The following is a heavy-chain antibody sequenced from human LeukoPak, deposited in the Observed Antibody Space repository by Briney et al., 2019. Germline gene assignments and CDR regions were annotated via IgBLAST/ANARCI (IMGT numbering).Heavy chain of an antibody. V-gene: IGHV4-34*01. CDR1: GGSFSGYY. J-gene: IGHJ4*02. Sequence: PSETLSLTCAVYGGSFSGYYWSWIRQPTRQGLEWIGDINHGGSTNYNPSLKSRVTISVDTSKNQFSLKLSSVTAADTAVYYCARGLGLYSSGWYDYWGQGTLVTVSS. CDR2: INHGGST. CDR3: ARGLGLYSSGWYDY. D-gene: IGHD6-19*01.